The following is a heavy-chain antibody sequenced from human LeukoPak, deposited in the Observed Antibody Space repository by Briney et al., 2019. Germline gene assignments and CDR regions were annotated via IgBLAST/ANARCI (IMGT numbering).Heavy chain of an antibody. Sequence: SETLSLTCTVSGGSLSSYYWSWIRQPPGKGLEGIGYIYYSGSTNYNPSLKSRVTISVDTSKNQFSLKLSSVTAADTAVYYCARGGRGREDGSGSYGRIGYYYYMDVWGKGTTVTVSS. J-gene: IGHJ6*03. V-gene: IGHV4-59*01. D-gene: IGHD3-10*01. CDR3: ARGGRGREDGSGSYGRIGYYYYMDV. CDR1: GGSLSSYY. CDR2: IYYSGST.